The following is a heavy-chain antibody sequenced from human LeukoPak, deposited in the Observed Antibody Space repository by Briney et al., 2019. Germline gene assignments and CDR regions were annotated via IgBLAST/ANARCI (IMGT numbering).Heavy chain of an antibody. D-gene: IGHD2-8*02. CDR2: IYYSGST. CDR1: GGSISSSSYY. J-gene: IGHJ5*02. CDR3: ARDSSWTTGSPFDP. Sequence: PSETLSLTCTVSGGSISSSSYYWGWIRQPPGKGLEWIGSIYYSGSTYYNPSLKSRVTISVDTSKNQFSLKLSSVTAAVTAVYYCARDSSWTTGSPFDPWGQGTLVTVSS. V-gene: IGHV4-39*07.